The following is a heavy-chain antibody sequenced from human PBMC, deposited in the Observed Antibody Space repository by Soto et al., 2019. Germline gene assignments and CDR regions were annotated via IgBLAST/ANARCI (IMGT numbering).Heavy chain of an antibody. CDR2: MHYSGNS. J-gene: IGHJ6*02. CDR3: ARQGLGTRHYLLVV. CDR1: GSICSCS. D-gene: IGHD3-10*01. V-gene: IGHV4-59*08. Sequence: GSICSCSWCRFKKNPGKGLEWIGHMHYSGNSDYNPSLRSRVTISVDTSKNQFSLNLSSVTAADTALYFCARQGLGTRHYLLVVGGQGNTVSV.